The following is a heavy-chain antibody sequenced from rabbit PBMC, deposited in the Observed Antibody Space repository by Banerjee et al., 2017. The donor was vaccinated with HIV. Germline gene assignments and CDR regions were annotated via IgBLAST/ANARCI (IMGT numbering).Heavy chain of an antibody. D-gene: IGHD6-1*01. Sequence: QEQLVESGGGLVQPGGSLTLSCTASGFSFSSSYYMCWVRQAPGKGLEWIACIGAGSGTIAYYAIWAKGRFTISKTSSTTVTLQMTSLTAADTATYFCARGAAYDYDYGPYYFDLWGPGTLVTVS. CDR3: ARGAAYDYDYGPYYFDL. CDR2: IGAGSGTIA. CDR1: GFSFSSSYY. V-gene: IGHV1S45*01. J-gene: IGHJ4*01.